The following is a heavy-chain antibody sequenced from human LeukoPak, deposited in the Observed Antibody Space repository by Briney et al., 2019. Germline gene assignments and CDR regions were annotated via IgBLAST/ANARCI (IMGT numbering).Heavy chain of an antibody. CDR1: GFTFSSYW. J-gene: IGHJ4*02. CDR2: IKEDGSEK. D-gene: IGHD2-8*02. V-gene: IGHV3-7*03. Sequence: GGSLRLSCAASGFTFSSYWMSWVRQAPGKGLEWVANIKEDGSEKYYVDSVKGRFTISRDNAENSVYLQMNSLRAEDTAVYYCAMSTVFDHWGQGTLVAVSS. CDR3: AMSTVFDH.